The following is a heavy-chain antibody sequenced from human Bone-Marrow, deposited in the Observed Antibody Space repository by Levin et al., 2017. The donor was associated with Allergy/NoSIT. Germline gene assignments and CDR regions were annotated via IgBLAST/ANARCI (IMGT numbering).Heavy chain of an antibody. V-gene: IGHV3-74*01. Sequence: PGGSLRLSCAASGFTFSSYWMHWVRQAPGKGLVWVSRINSDGSSTSYADSVKGRFTISRDNAKNTLYLQMNSLRAEDTAVYYCASGYSGYDLPDYWGQGTLVTVSS. CDR2: INSDGSST. CDR3: ASGYSGYDLPDY. CDR1: GFTFSSYW. J-gene: IGHJ4*02. D-gene: IGHD5-12*01.